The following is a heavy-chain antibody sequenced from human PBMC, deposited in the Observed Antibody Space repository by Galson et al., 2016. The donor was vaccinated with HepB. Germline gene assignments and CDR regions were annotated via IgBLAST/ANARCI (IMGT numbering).Heavy chain of an antibody. V-gene: IGHV3-30*03. CDR2: ISYDGSHE. CDR1: GFTFSSYG. D-gene: IGHD2-8*01. J-gene: IGHJ5*02. Sequence: SLRLSCAGSGFTFSSYGIHWVRQAPGKGLEWLAFISYDGSHENYIDSVKGRFIVSRDNSKSTADLQMNSLRLEDTAVYYCARGICTSPSCPPDPRGQGTLVTISS. CDR3: ARGICTSPSCPPDP.